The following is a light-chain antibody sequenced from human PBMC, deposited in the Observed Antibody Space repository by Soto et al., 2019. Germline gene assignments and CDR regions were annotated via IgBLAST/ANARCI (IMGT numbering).Light chain of an antibody. Sequence: QSVLTQPASVSGSPGQSITISYTGTSSDVGAYNYVSWYQQHPGKAPKLMIYEVSNRPSGVSNRFSGSKSGNTASLTISGLQAWDEADYYCSSYTSSSTQVFGTGTKLTVL. CDR2: EVS. J-gene: IGLJ1*01. V-gene: IGLV2-14*01. CDR1: SSDVGAYNY. CDR3: SSYTSSSTQV.